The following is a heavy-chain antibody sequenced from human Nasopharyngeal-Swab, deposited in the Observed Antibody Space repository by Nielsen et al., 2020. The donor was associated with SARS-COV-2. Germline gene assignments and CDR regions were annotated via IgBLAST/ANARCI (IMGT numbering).Heavy chain of an antibody. J-gene: IGHJ3*02. Sequence: GGSLRLSCAASGFTFTNHYMTWVRQAPGKGLEWVANIKQDGGEKFYVDSVKGRFRVSRDNAQNSVYLQMNSLRAEDTAVYYCARDSDDYGDSRGAFDIWGQGTMVTVSS. D-gene: IGHD4-17*01. V-gene: IGHV3-7*01. CDR1: GFTFTNHY. CDR3: ARDSDDYGDSRGAFDI. CDR2: IKQDGGEK.